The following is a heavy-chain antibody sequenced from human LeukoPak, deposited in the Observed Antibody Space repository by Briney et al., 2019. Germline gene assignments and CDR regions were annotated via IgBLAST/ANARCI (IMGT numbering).Heavy chain of an antibody. CDR2: IYFSGST. CDR3: ARGPTATDYYYSHAMDV. Sequence: PSETLSLTCTVSGGSISSGDYHWSWIRQPPGQGLEWIGYIYFSGSTYYNPSLKGRLTMSVDMSRNQFSLNLTSVSAADTAVYYCARGPTATDYYYSHAMDVWGQGTTDTVSS. D-gene: IGHD4-17*01. CDR1: GGSISSGDYH. V-gene: IGHV4-30-4*01. J-gene: IGHJ6*02.